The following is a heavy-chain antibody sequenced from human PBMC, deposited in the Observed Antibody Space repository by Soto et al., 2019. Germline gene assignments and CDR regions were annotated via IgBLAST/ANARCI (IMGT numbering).Heavy chain of an antibody. CDR3: ARGRVGATTPYYYGMDV. J-gene: IGHJ6*02. Sequence: ASVKVSCKASGYTFTSYGISWVRQAPGRGLEWMGWISAYNGNTNYAQKLQGRVTMTTDTSTSTAYMELRSLRSDDTAVYYCARGRVGATTPYYYGMDVWGQGTTVTVSS. CDR1: GYTFTSYG. CDR2: ISAYNGNT. D-gene: IGHD1-26*01. V-gene: IGHV1-18*01.